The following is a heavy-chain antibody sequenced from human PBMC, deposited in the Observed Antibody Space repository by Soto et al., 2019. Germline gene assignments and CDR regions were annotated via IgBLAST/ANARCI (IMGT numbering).Heavy chain of an antibody. Sequence: SQTLSLTCAISGDSISSDSASWNWIRPSPSRGLEWLGRTYYRSKWHNDYAESVRSRITITPDTSKNQVSLQLNSVTPEDTAVYYCARKGIAAVEIWGQGTMVTVSS. D-gene: IGHD6-13*01. J-gene: IGHJ3*02. CDR3: ARKGIAAVEI. CDR1: GDSISSDSAS. V-gene: IGHV6-1*01. CDR2: TYYRSKWHN.